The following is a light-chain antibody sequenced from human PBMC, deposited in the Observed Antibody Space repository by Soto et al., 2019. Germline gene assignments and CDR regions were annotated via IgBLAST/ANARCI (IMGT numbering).Light chain of an antibody. CDR2: DAS. V-gene: IGKV3-11*01. Sequence: EIMLSQSPAVLSLSPGERATLSCRASQSVRTSLAWYQQKPGQPPRLLIYDASNRATGIPARFSGSGSGTDFPLTISGLEPEDVAVYFCQQRSNWPPLTFGGGTKVQI. J-gene: IGKJ4*01. CDR1: QSVRTS. CDR3: QQRSNWPPLT.